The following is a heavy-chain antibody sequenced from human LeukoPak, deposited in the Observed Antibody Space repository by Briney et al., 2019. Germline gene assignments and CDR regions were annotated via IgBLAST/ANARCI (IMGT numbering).Heavy chain of an antibody. CDR3: ARDLDTAMVKTAFDI. D-gene: IGHD5-18*01. J-gene: IGHJ3*02. Sequence: ASVKVSCKASGYTFTSYYMHWVRQAPGQGREWMGIINPSGGSTSYAQKFQGRVTMTRDTSTSTVYMELSSLRSEDTAVYYCARDLDTAMVKTAFDIWGQGTMVTVSS. CDR2: INPSGGST. V-gene: IGHV1-46*01. CDR1: GYTFTSYY.